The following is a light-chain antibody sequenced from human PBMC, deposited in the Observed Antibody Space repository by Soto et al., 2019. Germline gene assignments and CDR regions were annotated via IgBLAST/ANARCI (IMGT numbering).Light chain of an antibody. J-gene: IGKJ1*01. CDR1: QSISTF. CDR3: QQSYSTPRT. CDR2: AAT. Sequence: DIPMTQSPSSLSASVGDRVTITCRAGQSISTFLNWYQQKPGKAPKLLIFAATSLQSGVPSRFSGSGSGTQFTLTISSLQPEDFATYYCQQSYSTPRTFGQGTKVEIK. V-gene: IGKV1-39*01.